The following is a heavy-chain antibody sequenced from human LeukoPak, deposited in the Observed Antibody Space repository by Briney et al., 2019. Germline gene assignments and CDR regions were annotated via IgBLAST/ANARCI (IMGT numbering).Heavy chain of an antibody. J-gene: IGHJ4*02. CDR2: IYPDDSRT. CDR1: GYRFTKSW. CDR3: ARPSYGASDY. V-gene: IGHV5-51*01. D-gene: IGHD4-17*01. Sequence: GESLKISCKGSGYRFTKSWIGWVRQMPGKGLEWLGIIYPDDSRTRYSPSFQGQVTISVDKSITTAYLQWTSLKASDTAMYYCARPSYGASDYWGQGTLVTVSS.